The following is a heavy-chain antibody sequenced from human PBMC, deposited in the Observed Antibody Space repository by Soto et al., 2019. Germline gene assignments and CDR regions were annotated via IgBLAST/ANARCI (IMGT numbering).Heavy chain of an antibody. CDR3: ARGGGEFDAFDI. V-gene: IGHV4-59*01. J-gene: IGHJ3*02. CDR1: GGSISSYY. D-gene: IGHD3-16*01. CDR2: IYYSGST. Sequence: QVQLQESGPGLVKPSETLSLTCTVSGGSISSYYWSWIRQPPGKGLEWIGYIYYSGSTNYNPSLTGRVTISVDTSKNQFSLKLSSVTAADTAVYYCARGGGEFDAFDIWGQGTMVTVSS.